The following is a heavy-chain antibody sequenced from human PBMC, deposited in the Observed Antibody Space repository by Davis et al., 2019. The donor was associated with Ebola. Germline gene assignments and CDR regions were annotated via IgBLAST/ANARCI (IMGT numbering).Heavy chain of an antibody. J-gene: IGHJ4*02. CDR2: ISSSASYK. CDR3: AQQLGDYGGNALRY. CDR1: GFIFSSYG. V-gene: IGHV3-21*05. Sequence: GESLRLSCAASGFIFSSYGMHWVRQAPGKGPEWVSSISSSASYKNYADSVKGRFTISRDDAKKSLYLQMDSLRAEDTAVYYCAQQLGDYGGNALRYWGQGTLVTVSS. D-gene: IGHD4-23*01.